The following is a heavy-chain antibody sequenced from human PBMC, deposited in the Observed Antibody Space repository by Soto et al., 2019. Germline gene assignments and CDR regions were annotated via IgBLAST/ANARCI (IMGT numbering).Heavy chain of an antibody. CDR3: ARSSSIVATIGVFDY. J-gene: IGHJ4*02. Sequence: SETLSLTCTVSGGSISSYYWSWIRQPPGKGLEWIGYIYYSGSTNYNPSLKSRVTISVDTSKNQFSLKLSSVTAADTAVYYCARSSSIVATIGVFDYWGQGTLVTVSS. V-gene: IGHV4-59*01. CDR2: IYYSGST. CDR1: GGSISSYY. D-gene: IGHD5-12*01.